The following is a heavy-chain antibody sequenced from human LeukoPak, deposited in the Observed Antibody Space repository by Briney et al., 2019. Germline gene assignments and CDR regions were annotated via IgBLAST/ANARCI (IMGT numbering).Heavy chain of an antibody. CDR1: GFTFSSYS. CDR3: ARDNLIAAAGTGFDP. CDR2: ISSSSDYI. D-gene: IGHD6-13*01. J-gene: IGHJ5*02. Sequence: KPGGSLRLSCAASGFTFSSYSMNWVRQAPGKGLEWVSSISSSSDYIYYADSVKGRFTISRDNAKKSLYLQMNSLRAEDTAVYSCARDNLIAAAGTGFDPWGQGTLVTVSS. V-gene: IGHV3-21*01.